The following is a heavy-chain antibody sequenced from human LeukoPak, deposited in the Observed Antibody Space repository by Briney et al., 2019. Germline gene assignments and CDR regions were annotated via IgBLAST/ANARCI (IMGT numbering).Heavy chain of an antibody. D-gene: IGHD6-19*01. J-gene: IGHJ4*02. CDR2: ISSSGSTI. V-gene: IGHV3-11*01. Sequence: GGSLRLSRAASGFTFSDYYMSWIRPAPGKGPEWVSYISSSGSTIYYADAVKGRFTISGDNAKNSLYLQMNRLRAEDTAVYYCARVLYGYSSGWYTCDYWGQGTLVTVSS. CDR3: ARVLYGYSSGWYTCDY. CDR1: GFTFSDYY.